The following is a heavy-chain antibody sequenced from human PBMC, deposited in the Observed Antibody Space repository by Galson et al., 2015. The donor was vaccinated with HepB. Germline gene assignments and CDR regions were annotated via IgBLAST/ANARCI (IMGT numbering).Heavy chain of an antibody. V-gene: IGHV3-48*02. CDR1: GFTFSSYS. CDR3: ARDRGGSGSYLSYYYGMDV. J-gene: IGHJ6*02. Sequence: SLRLSCAASGFTFSSYSMNWVRPAPGKGLEWVSYISSSSDIRHYADSVKGRFTISRDNAKNSLYLQMNSLRDEDTAVYYCARDRGGSGSYLSYYYGMDVWGQGTTVTVSS. CDR2: ISSSSDIR. D-gene: IGHD3-10*01.